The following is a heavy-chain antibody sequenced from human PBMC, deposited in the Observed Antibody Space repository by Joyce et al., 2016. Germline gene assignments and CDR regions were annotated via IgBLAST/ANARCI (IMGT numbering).Heavy chain of an antibody. CDR1: GYIFTNYG. Sequence: QLQLVQSGAEVKKPGASVKVSCKASGYIFTNYGITWVRQAPGQGLEWIGWISAYNGHTIYAHNLQGRVTFTTDTSTSTASMELMSLRSDDTAIYYCARTINWNCDYWGQGTLVTVSS. D-gene: IGHD1-7*01. J-gene: IGHJ4*02. CDR3: ARTINWNCDY. CDR2: ISAYNGHT. V-gene: IGHV1-18*01.